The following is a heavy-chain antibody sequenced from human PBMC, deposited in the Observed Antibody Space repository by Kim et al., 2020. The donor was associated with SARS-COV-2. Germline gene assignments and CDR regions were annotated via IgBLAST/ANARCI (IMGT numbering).Heavy chain of an antibody. J-gene: IGHJ6*02. CDR1: GFTFSSYG. Sequence: GGSLRLSCAASGFTFSSYGMHWVRQAPGKGLEWVAVIWYDGSNKYYADSVKGRFTISRDNSKNTLYLQMNSLRAEDTAVYYCARGEGVKGYYYYGMDVWGQGTTVTVSS. CDR3: ARGEGVKGYYYYGMDV. D-gene: IGHD2-21*01. CDR2: IWYDGSNK. V-gene: IGHV3-33*01.